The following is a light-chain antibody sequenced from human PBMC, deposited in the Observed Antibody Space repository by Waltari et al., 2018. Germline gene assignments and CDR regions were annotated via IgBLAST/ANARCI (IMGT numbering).Light chain of an antibody. Sequence: QLVLTQSPSASASLGASVKLTCTLSSGHSSNIIAWLQQHPGKGPRYLMQVNSDGSHRQGDGIPARFSGASSGAERYRTISSLQSEDEADYYCETGGHGTWVFGGGTKLTVL. J-gene: IGLJ3*02. CDR1: SGHSSNI. V-gene: IGLV4-69*01. CDR2: VNSDGSH. CDR3: ETGGHGTWV.